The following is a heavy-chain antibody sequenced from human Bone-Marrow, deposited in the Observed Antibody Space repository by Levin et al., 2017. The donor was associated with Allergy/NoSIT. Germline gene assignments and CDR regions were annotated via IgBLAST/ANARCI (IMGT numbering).Heavy chain of an antibody. J-gene: IGHJ3*01. CDR3: AILTHYYDSSGPHSFDV. V-gene: IGHV1-2*02. CDR2: VNPKTGGT. CDR1: GYIFTDYY. D-gene: IGHD3-22*01. Sequence: ASVKVSCEASGYIFTDYYIHWVRQAPGQGLEWMGWVNPKTGGTHYIPKFEGRVTMTRDASLSTAYMELSRLTSDDTAVYFCAILTHYYDSSGPHSFDVWGQGTMVTVTS.